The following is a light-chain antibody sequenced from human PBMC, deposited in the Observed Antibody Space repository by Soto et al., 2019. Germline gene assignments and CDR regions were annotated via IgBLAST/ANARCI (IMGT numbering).Light chain of an antibody. V-gene: IGLV2-23*02. CDR3: CSYARGSTPHVL. CDR2: EVN. Sequence: QSALTQPASVSGSPGQSITISCTGTSRDVGSYNLVSWYQQYPGQAPKLMIYEVNKRPSGVSNRFSGSKSGNTASLTISGLQAEDEADSSCCSYARGSTPHVLFGGGTKVTVL. J-gene: IGLJ2*01. CDR1: SRDVGSYNL.